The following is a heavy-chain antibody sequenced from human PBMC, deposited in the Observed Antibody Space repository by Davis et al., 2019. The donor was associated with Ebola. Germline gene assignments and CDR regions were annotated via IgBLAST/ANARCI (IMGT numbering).Heavy chain of an antibody. J-gene: IGHJ4*02. Sequence: PGGSLRPSFAPSGFTFTSYGMHWVRQAPGKGLEWVAVISYDGSNKSYAASVKGRFTISRDNSKNTLYLQMNSLRAEDTAVYYCAKEVDILTVYYFDYWGQGTLVTVSS. D-gene: IGHD3-9*01. CDR3: AKEVDILTVYYFDY. V-gene: IGHV3-30*18. CDR1: GFTFTSYG. CDR2: ISYDGSNK.